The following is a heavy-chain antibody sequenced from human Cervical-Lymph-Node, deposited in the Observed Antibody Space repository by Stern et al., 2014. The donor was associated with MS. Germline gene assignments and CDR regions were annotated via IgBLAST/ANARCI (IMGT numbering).Heavy chain of an antibody. D-gene: IGHD4-11*01. J-gene: IGHJ4*02. Sequence: DQLVESGGGVVQPGRSLRLSCAASGFTFSSYGMHWVLQAPGKGLEWVAVIWYDGSNKYYADSVKGRFTISRDNSKNTLYLQMNSLRAEDTAVYYCARGYYSNAYWGQGTLVTVSS. CDR2: IWYDGSNK. CDR1: GFTFSSYG. V-gene: IGHV3-33*01. CDR3: ARGYYSNAY.